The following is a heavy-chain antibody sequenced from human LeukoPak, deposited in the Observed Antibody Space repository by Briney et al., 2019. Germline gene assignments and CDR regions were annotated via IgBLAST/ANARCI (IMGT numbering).Heavy chain of an antibody. Sequence: ASVKVSCKASGYTFTSYYMHWVRRAPGQGLEWMGIINPSGGSTSYAQKFQGRVTMTRDTSTSTVYMELSSLRSEDTAVYYCARVELAEAFDIWGQGTMVTVSS. D-gene: IGHD1-7*01. J-gene: IGHJ3*02. CDR1: GYTFTSYY. CDR3: ARVELAEAFDI. V-gene: IGHV1-46*01. CDR2: INPSGGST.